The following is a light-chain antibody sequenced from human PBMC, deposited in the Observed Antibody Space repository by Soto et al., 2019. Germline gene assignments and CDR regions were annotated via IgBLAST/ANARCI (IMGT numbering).Light chain of an antibody. Sequence: EIVLTQSPGTLSLSPGERATLSCRASQSLTNSNLAWYQQRPGQAPRLLIYGASSRATGIPDRFSGSGSGTDFTLTISRLEPEDFAVYYCQRYGTSPQTFGRGTKVDIK. CDR2: GAS. V-gene: IGKV3-20*01. CDR3: QRYGTSPQT. CDR1: QSLTNSN. J-gene: IGKJ1*01.